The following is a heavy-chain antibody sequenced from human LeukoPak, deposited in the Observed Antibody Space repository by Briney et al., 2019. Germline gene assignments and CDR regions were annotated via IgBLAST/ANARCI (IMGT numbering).Heavy chain of an antibody. CDR2: IKSKADDGTT. V-gene: IGHV3-15*07. CDR3: TRGEYDFWSGHYYFDY. J-gene: IGHJ4*02. Sequence: PGGSLRLSCAASGFTFSNAWMNWVRQAPGKGLEWVGRIKSKADDGTTDYAAPVKGRFTISRDDSKNMLFLQMSSLKAEDTAVYYCTRGEYDFWSGHYYFDYWGQGTPVTVSS. CDR1: GFTFSNAW. D-gene: IGHD3-3*01.